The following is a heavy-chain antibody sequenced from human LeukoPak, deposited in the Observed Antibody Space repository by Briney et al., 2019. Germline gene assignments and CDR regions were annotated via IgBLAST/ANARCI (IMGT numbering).Heavy chain of an antibody. J-gene: IGHJ4*02. Sequence: ASVKVSCKASGYTPTGYYMHWVRQAPGQGPEWMGWINGNSGGTKYAQKFEGRVTMTSDTSTSTVQMDLGTLRSDDTAVYYCARENIEQWPAFDYWGQGTPVTVSS. D-gene: IGHD1/OR15-1a*01. CDR2: INGNSGGT. CDR1: GYTPTGYY. CDR3: ARENIEQWPAFDY. V-gene: IGHV1-2*02.